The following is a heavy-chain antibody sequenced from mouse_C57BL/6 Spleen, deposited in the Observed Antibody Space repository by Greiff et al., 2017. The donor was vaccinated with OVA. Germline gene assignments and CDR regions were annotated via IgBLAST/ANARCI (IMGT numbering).Heavy chain of an antibody. CDR2: IYPGDGDT. J-gene: IGHJ3*01. CDR1: GYAFSSSW. V-gene: IGHV1-82*01. D-gene: IGHD1-1*01. CDR3: AHYYGSSYEAWFAY. Sequence: QVQLQQSGPELVKPGASVKISCKASGYAFSSSWMDWVKQRPGKGLEWIGRIYPGDGDTNYNGKFKGKATLTADKSSSTAYMQLSSLTSEDSAVYFCAHYYGSSYEAWFAYWGQGTLVTVSA.